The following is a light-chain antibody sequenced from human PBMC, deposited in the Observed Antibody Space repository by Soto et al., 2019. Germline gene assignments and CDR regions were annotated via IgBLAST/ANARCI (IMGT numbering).Light chain of an antibody. Sequence: HSALTQPASVSGSPGQSITISCTGTSSDVGAYNFVSWYQQHPGKVPKLMIFDVSSRPSGVSDRFSGSKSGNTASLTISGLQAEDEGDYYCSSDTSSSTHVFGSGTKLTVL. CDR3: SSDTSSSTHV. J-gene: IGLJ1*01. CDR1: SSDVGAYNF. V-gene: IGLV2-14*03. CDR2: DVS.